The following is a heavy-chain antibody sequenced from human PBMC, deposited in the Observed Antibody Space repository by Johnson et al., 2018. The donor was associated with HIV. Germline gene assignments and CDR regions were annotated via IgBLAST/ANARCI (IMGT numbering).Heavy chain of an antibody. CDR1: GFTFSSYA. J-gene: IGHJ3*01. Sequence: VQLVESGGGVVQPGRSLRLSCAASGFTFSSYAMHWVRQAPGKGLEWVAVISYDGSNKYYADSVKGRFTISIDNSKNTLYLQMNSLRAEDTAVYYCARGGLGYQNFHEPFDVWGQGTMVTVSS. V-gene: IGHV3-30*04. CDR3: ARGGLGYQNFHEPFDV. CDR2: ISYDGSNK. D-gene: IGHD3-16*02.